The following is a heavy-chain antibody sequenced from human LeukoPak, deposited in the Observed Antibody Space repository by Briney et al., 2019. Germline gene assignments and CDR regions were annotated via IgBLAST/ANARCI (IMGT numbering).Heavy chain of an antibody. CDR2: VDHTGST. V-gene: IGHV4-59*12. J-gene: IGHJ4*02. D-gene: IGHD3-16*02. Sequence: SETLSLTCTVSDDSITMYYWTWIRQPPGKGLEWIGYVDHTGSTNFNPSLNGRVSISRDTTKNLFSLRLRSVTAADTAVYYCARLRGYDYVWGSYRYYFDYWGQGTLVTVSS. CDR1: DDSITMYY. CDR3: ARLRGYDYVWGSYRYYFDY.